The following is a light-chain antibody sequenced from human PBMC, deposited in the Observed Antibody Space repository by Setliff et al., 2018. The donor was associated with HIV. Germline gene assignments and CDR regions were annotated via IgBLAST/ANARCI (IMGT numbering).Light chain of an antibody. J-gene: IGLJ2*01. CDR1: SSDVGSYNL. Sequence: QSALTQPASVSGSPGQSITISCTGTSSDVGSYNLVSWYRQHPGKAPKLMIYEGSERPSGVSNRFSGSKSGNTASLTISGLQAEDEADYYCCSYAGSVVFGGGTKVTVL. V-gene: IGLV2-23*01. CDR2: EGS. CDR3: CSYAGSVV.